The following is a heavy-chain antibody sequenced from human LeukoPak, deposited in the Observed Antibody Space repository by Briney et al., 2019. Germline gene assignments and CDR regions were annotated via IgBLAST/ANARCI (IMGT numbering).Heavy chain of an antibody. Sequence: SETLSLTCTVSGGSISSYYWSWIRQPARKGLEWIGRIYTSGSTNYNPSLKSRVTMSVDTSKNQFSLKLSSVTAADTAVYYCARGSFGRGWYYFDYWRQGTLVTVSS. CDR1: GGSISSYY. CDR3: ARGSFGRGWYYFDY. V-gene: IGHV4-4*07. J-gene: IGHJ4*02. D-gene: IGHD6-19*01. CDR2: IYTSGST.